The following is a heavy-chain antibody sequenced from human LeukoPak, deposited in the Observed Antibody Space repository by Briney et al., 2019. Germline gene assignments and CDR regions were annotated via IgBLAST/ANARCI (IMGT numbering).Heavy chain of an antibody. Sequence: SETLSLTCAVYGGSCSGYYWSWIRQPPGKGLEWIGEINHSGSTNYNPSLKSRVTISVDTSKNQFSLKLSSVTAADTAVYYCAARDGLIPAATSYFDYWGQGTLVTVSS. CDR3: AARDGLIPAATSYFDY. CDR1: GGSCSGYY. CDR2: INHSGST. J-gene: IGHJ4*02. V-gene: IGHV4-34*01. D-gene: IGHD2-2*01.